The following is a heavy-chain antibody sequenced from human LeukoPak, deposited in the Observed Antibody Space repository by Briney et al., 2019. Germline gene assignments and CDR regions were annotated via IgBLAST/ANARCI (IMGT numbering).Heavy chain of an antibody. CDR3: AKGGAAYSSGWYTDY. CDR1: GFTFDDYA. CDR2: ISWNSGSI. D-gene: IGHD6-19*01. V-gene: IGHV3-9*01. J-gene: IGHJ4*02. Sequence: QPGRSLRLSCAASGFTFDDYAMHWVRQAPGEGLEWVSGISWNSGSIGYADSVKGRFTISRDNAKNSLYLQMNSLRAEDTALYYCAKGGAAYSSGWYTDYWGQGTLVTASS.